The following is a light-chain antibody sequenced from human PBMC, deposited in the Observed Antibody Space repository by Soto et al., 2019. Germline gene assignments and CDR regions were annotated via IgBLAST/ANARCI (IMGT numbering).Light chain of an antibody. J-gene: IGKJ1*01. V-gene: IGKV1-5*03. Sequence: IRVTQSASTLSGPVGDSATITCRASQSFXSWLGWYQQKPRKAPKLLTAKASTLKRGGPSRLSGSGSGTEVTLPISSLQPHDFADYYYQHYKSDSDAFGQGTKVDIK. CDR1: QSFXSW. CDR3: QHYKSDSDA. CDR2: KAS.